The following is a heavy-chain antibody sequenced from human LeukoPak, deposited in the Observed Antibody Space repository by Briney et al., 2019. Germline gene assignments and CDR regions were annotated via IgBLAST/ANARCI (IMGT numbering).Heavy chain of an antibody. J-gene: IGHJ4*02. CDR2: IYHSGST. CDR3: ARLGYDFWSGYYTFDY. Sequence: SGTLSLTCAVSGGSISSNNWWSWVRQPPGKGLEWIGEIYHSGSTNYNPSLKSRVTISVDTSKNQFSLKLSSVTAADTAVYYCARLGYDFWSGYYTFDYWGQGTLVTVSS. D-gene: IGHD3-3*01. CDR1: GGSISSNNW. V-gene: IGHV4-4*02.